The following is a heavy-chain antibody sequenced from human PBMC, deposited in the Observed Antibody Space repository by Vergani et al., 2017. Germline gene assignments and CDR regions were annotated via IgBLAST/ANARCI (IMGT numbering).Heavy chain of an antibody. CDR1: GASIRSSNYY. CDR3: ARHSTVEWLVKLGWIDP. V-gene: IGHV4-39*01. Sequence: QLQLQESGPGLVKPSATLSLTCSVSGASIRSSNYYWGWIRPPPGKGLEWIASIYYSGSTYYNPSLKSRVTISVDTSKNQFSLKLSFVTAADTAVYFCARHSTVEWLVKLGWIDPWGQGILVTVSS. CDR2: IYYSGST. J-gene: IGHJ5*02. D-gene: IGHD6-19*01.